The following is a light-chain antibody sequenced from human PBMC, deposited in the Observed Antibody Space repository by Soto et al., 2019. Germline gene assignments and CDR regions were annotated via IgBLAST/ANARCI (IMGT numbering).Light chain of an antibody. Sequence: QSVLTQPASVSGSPGQSITISCTGTSSDIGSYNYVSWYQQHPGEVPRLMIYDVSNRPSGVSNRFSDSKSGNTASLTISGLQAEDEADYYCGSYTSDNTLVFGGGTKLTVL. V-gene: IGLV2-14*03. CDR2: DVS. CDR1: SSDIGSYNY. CDR3: GSYTSDNTLV. J-gene: IGLJ2*01.